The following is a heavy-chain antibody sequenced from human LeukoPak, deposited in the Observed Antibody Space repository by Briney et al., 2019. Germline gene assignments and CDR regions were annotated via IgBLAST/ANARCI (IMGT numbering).Heavy chain of an antibody. CDR3: ARATDIHSEPGEPLDY. CDR1: GFTFSSYA. Sequence: GGSLRLSCAASGFTFSSYAMSWVRQAPGKGLEWVANIKQDGSDKYYVDSVKGRFTIPRDNAENSLFLQMNSLRAEDTAVYYCARATDIHSEPGEPLDYWGQGTLVTVSS. CDR2: IKQDGSDK. V-gene: IGHV3-7*04. J-gene: IGHJ4*02. D-gene: IGHD3-9*01.